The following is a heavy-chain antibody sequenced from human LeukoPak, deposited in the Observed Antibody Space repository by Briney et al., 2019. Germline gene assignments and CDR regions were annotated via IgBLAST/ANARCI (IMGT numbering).Heavy chain of an antibody. V-gene: IGHV3-21*01. CDR2: ISSSSSNI. Sequence: PGGSLRLSCAASGLTFSSYSMNWLRQAPGNGLEWVSSISSSSSNIYYADSVKGRFTISRDNAKNSLHLQMSSLRAEDTAVYYCARLLYNFGAYMDVWGKGTTVTVSS. J-gene: IGHJ6*03. D-gene: IGHD3-3*01. CDR3: ARLLYNFGAYMDV. CDR1: GLTFSSYS.